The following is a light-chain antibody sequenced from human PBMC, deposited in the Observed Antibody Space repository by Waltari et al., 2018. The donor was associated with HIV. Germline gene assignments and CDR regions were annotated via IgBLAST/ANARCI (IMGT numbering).Light chain of an antibody. Sequence: QSALTQPASVSGSPGQSIVISCTGTIYDVGYYNYVSWYQQHPGKVPKLVIYDVISRPSGVSNRFSGSKSGNTASLTISGLRAYDEADYYCSSYVGSSTSWLFGGGTKLTV. J-gene: IGLJ3*02. CDR2: DVI. CDR3: SSYVGSSTSWL. V-gene: IGLV2-14*03. CDR1: IYDVGYYNY.